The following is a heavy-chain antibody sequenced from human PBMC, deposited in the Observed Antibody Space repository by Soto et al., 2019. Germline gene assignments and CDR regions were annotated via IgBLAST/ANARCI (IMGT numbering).Heavy chain of an antibody. V-gene: IGHV2-70*11. CDR2: IDWGDDK. D-gene: IGHD6-6*01. J-gene: IGHJ6*02. CDR3: ARTVEYSSSEPSGMDV. CDR1: GFSLSTSGLC. Sequence: SGPTLVNPTQTLTLTCTFSGFSLSTSGLCVSWIRQPPGKALEWLARIDWGDDKYYNTSLQTRLTISKDTSKNQVVLTMTNMDPVDTATYYSARTVEYSSSEPSGMDVWGQGTTVTV.